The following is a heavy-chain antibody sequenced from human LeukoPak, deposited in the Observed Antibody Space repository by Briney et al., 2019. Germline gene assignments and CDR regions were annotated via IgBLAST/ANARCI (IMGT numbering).Heavy chain of an antibody. D-gene: IGHD6-19*01. CDR3: ARDRSIAVAGTGWFDP. J-gene: IGHJ5*02. V-gene: IGHV1-46*01. CDR2: INPSGGST. CDR1: GYTFTSYY. Sequence: ASVKVSCKASGYTFTSYYMHWVRQAPGQGLEWMGIINPSGGSTSYAQKFQGRVTMTRDMSTSTVYMELSSLRSEDTAVYYCARDRSIAVAGTGWFDPWGQGTLVTVSS.